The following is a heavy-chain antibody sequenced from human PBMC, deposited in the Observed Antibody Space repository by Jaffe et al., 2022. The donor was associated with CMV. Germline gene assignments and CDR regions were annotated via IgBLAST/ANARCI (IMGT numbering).Heavy chain of an antibody. CDR2: ITWNRGSR. D-gene: IGHD6-19*01. CDR1: GFTFGDYA. J-gene: IGHJ4*02. Sequence: EVQLVESGGGLVQPGRSLRLSCAASGFTFGDYAMHWVRQAPGKGLEWVSGITWNRGSRVYADSVKGRFTISRDNAKNSVYLQMNSLRVEDTALYYCVKDLDSSGWYGFDYWGQGTLVTVSS. V-gene: IGHV3-9*01. CDR3: VKDLDSSGWYGFDY.